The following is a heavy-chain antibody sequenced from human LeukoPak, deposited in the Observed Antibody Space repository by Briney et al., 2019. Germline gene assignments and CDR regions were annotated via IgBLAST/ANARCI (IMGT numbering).Heavy chain of an antibody. CDR1: GGSISSYY. J-gene: IGHJ3*02. CDR2: IYTSGST. CDR3: ASHGPRAWAFDI. Sequence: SETLSLTCTVSGGSISSYYWSWIRQPPGKGLEWIGYIYTSGSTNYNPSLKSRVTISVDTSKNQFSLKLSSVTAADTAVYYCASHGPRAWAFDIWGQGTMVTVSS. V-gene: IGHV4-4*09.